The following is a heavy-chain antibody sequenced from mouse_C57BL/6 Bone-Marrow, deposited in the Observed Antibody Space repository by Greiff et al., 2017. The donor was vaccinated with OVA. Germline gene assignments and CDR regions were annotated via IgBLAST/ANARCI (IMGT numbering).Heavy chain of an antibody. D-gene: IGHD2-1*01. Sequence: QVQLQQPGAELVKPGASVKLSCKASGYTFTSYWMHWVKQRPGQGLEWIGMIHPNSGSTNYNEKFKSKATLTVDKSSSTAYMQLSSLTSEDSAVYYCARHGNYPYYFDYWGQGTTLTVSS. J-gene: IGHJ2*01. CDR3: ARHGNYPYYFDY. CDR2: IHPNSGST. V-gene: IGHV1-64*01. CDR1: GYTFTSYW.